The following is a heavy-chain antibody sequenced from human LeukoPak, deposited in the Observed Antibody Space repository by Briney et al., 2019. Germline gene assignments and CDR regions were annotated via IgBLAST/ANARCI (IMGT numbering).Heavy chain of an antibody. CDR2: IYYSGST. Sequence: SETLSLTCTVSGGSISSYYWSWIRQPPGKGLEWIGYIYYSGSTKYNPSLKSRVTISVDASKTQFSLKLNSVTAADTAVYYCARGSRELFYFDYWGQGTLVTVSS. CDR1: GGSISSYY. V-gene: IGHV4-59*01. CDR3: ARGSRELFYFDY. J-gene: IGHJ4*02. D-gene: IGHD1-7*01.